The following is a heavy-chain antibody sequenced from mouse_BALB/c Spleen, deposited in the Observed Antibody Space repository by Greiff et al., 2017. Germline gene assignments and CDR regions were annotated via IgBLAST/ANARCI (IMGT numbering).Heavy chain of an antibody. V-gene: IGHV3-2*02. D-gene: IGHD1-1*01. CDR3: ARGGLRRGYFDV. CDR2: ISYSGST. J-gene: IGHJ1*01. CDR1: GYSITSDYA. Sequence: EVKLQESGPGLVKPSQSLSLTCTVTGYSITSDYAWNWIRQFPGNKLEWMGYISYSGSTSYNPSLKSRISITRDTSKNQFFLQLNSVTTEDTATYYCARGGLRRGYFDVWGAGTTVTVSS.